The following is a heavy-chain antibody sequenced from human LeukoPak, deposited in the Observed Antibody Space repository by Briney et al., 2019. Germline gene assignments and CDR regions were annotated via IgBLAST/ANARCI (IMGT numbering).Heavy chain of an antibody. D-gene: IGHD3-10*01. CDR3: ARDLGVDDAFDI. CDR2: TNSDGSST. CDR1: GFIFTDYW. V-gene: IGHV3-74*01. Sequence: GGSLRLSCAASGFIFTDYWMNWVRQAPGKGLEWVSRTNSDGSSTSYADSVKGRFTISRDNAKNTLYLQMHSLKADDTAVYYCARDLGVDDAFDIWGQGTMVTVSS. J-gene: IGHJ3*02.